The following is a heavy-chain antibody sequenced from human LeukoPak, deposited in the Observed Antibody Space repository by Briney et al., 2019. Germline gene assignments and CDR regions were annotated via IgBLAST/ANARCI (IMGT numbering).Heavy chain of an antibody. D-gene: IGHD2-2*01. V-gene: IGHV3-23*01. CDR3: AKDEDVVPAAKAY. CDR2: ISGSGGST. J-gene: IGHJ4*02. CDR1: GFTFSSFS. Sequence: GGSLRLSCAASGFTFSSFSMNWVRQAPGKGLEWVSAISGSGGSTYYADSVKGRFTISRDNSKNTLYLQMNSLRAEDTAVYYCAKDEDVVPAAKAYWGQGTLVTVSS.